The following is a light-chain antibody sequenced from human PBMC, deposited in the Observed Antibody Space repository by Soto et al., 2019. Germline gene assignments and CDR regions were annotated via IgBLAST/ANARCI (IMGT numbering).Light chain of an antibody. CDR1: QSVSSY. CDR2: DAS. CDR3: QQRSNCPAIT. V-gene: IGKV3-11*01. Sequence: EIVLTHSPATLSLSPGERATLSCRASQSVSSYLAWYQQKPGQAPRLLIYDASNRATGIPARFSGSGSGTDFTLTISSLEPEDFAVYYCQQRSNCPAITFGQGTRLEIK. J-gene: IGKJ5*01.